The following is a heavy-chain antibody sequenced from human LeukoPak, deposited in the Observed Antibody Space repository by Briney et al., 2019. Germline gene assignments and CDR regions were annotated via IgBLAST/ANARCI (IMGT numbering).Heavy chain of an antibody. CDR2: MNPNSGNT. Sequence: ASVKVSCKASGYTFTSYDINWVRQATGQGLEWMGWMNPNSGNTGYAQKFQGRVTMTRNTSISTAYMELSSLRSEDTAVYYCARGGMAARRGKYYFDYWGQGTLITVSS. D-gene: IGHD6-6*01. V-gene: IGHV1-8*01. CDR1: GYTFTSYD. J-gene: IGHJ4*02. CDR3: ARGGMAARRGKYYFDY.